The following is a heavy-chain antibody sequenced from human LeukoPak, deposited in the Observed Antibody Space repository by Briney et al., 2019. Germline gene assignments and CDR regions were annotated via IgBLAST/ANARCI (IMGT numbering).Heavy chain of an antibody. D-gene: IGHD3-3*01. CDR2: IYYSGST. J-gene: IGHJ5*02. CDR1: GGSISSSSYY. V-gene: IGHV4-39*07. CDR3: ARVGRFLEWLYWFDP. Sequence: SETLSLTCTVSGGSISSSSYYWGWIRQPPGKGLEWIGSIYYSGSTYYNPSLKSRVTISVDTSKNQFSLKLSSVTAADTAVYYCARVGRFLEWLYWFDPWGQGTLVTVSS.